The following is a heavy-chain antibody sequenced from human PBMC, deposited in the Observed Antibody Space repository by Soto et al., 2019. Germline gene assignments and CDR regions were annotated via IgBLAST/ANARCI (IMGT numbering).Heavy chain of an antibody. V-gene: IGHV4-59*12. CDR1: GGSISSYY. CDR3: ASVANDYGDYSFDY. Sequence: SETLSLTCPVSGGSISSYYWSWIRQPPGKGLEWIGYIYHSGSTYYNPSLKSRVTISVDRSKNQFSLKLSSVTAADTAVYYCASVANDYGDYSFDYWGQGTLVTVS. CDR2: IYHSGST. J-gene: IGHJ4*02. D-gene: IGHD4-17*01.